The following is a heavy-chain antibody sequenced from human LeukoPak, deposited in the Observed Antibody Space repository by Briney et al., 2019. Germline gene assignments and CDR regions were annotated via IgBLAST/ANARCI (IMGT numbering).Heavy chain of an antibody. CDR1: GFTFSSYA. CDR2: ISYDGSNK. V-gene: IGHV3-30-3*01. CDR3: ARASDGMDV. J-gene: IGHJ6*02. Sequence: GSLRLSCAASGFTFSSYAMHWVRQAPGKGLEWVAVISYDGSNKYYADSVKGRFTISRDNSKNTLYLQMNSLRAEDTAVYYCARASDGMDVWGQGTTVTVSS.